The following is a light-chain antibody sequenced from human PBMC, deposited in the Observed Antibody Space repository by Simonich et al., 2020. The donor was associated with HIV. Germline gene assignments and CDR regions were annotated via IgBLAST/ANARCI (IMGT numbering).Light chain of an antibody. V-gene: IGLV1-47*01. CDR2: RNN. Sequence: QSVLTQPPSASGTPGQRVTLSCSGRSSNIGSNDVYWYQHVPGTAPKLLIYRNNQRPSGVPDRFSGSKSGASASLAISGLRSEDEADYYCASWDDSLSGWVFGGGTKLTVL. CDR1: SSNIGSND. J-gene: IGLJ3*02. CDR3: ASWDDSLSGWV.